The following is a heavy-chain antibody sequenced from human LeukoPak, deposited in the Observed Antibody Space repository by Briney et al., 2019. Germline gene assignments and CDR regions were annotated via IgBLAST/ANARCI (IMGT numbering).Heavy chain of an antibody. CDR1: GFTFSNYH. J-gene: IGHJ4*02. CDR3: AKDTNYGSGGFDY. V-gene: IGHV3-7*03. D-gene: IGHD3-10*01. CDR2: INPGGRVK. Sequence: GGSLRLSWAASGFTFSNYHMSWVRQAPGKGLEWVANINPGGRVKYYAASVKGRFTSSREKAKNSLYPQMNSLRAEDTALYYCAKDTNYGSGGFDYWGQGTLVTVSS.